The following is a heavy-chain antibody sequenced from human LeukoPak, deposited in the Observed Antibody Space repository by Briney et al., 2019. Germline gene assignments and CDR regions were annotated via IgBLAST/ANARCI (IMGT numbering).Heavy chain of an antibody. CDR2: IYYSGST. V-gene: IGHV4-59*01. Sequence: PSETLSLTCFVSGGSISSYYWSWIRQPPGKGLEWIGYIYYSGSTNYNPSLKSRVTISVDTSKNQFSLKLSSVTAADTAVYYCARIKEVGDAFDIWGQGTMVTVSS. CDR3: ARIKEVGDAFDI. J-gene: IGHJ3*02. D-gene: IGHD3-3*01. CDR1: GGSISSYY.